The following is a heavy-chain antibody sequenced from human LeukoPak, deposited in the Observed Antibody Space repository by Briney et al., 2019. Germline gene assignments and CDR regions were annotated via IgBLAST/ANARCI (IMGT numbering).Heavy chain of an antibody. D-gene: IGHD2-15*01. Sequence: ASETLSLTCTVSGGSISSYYWSWIRQPPGKGLEWIGYIYYSGSTNYNPSLKSRVTISVDTPKNQFSLKLSSVPAANTAVYYCARARIGCFDYWGQXTLVTVSS. V-gene: IGHV4-59*01. CDR2: IYYSGST. CDR3: ARARIGCFDY. CDR1: GGSISSYY. J-gene: IGHJ4*02.